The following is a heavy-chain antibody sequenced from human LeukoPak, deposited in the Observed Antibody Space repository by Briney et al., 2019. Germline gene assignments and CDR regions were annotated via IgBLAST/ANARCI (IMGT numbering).Heavy chain of an antibody. CDR3: ARAGCSSTSCYAYYYYMDV. D-gene: IGHD2-2*01. CDR1: GGTFSSYA. J-gene: IGHJ6*03. V-gene: IGHV1-69*05. CDR2: IIPIFGTA. Sequence: ASVKVSCKASGGTFSSYAISWVRQAPGQGLEWMGGIIPIFGTANYAQKFQGRVTITTDESTSTAYMELSSLRSEDTAVYYCARAGCSSTSCYAYYYYMDVWGNGTTVTVSS.